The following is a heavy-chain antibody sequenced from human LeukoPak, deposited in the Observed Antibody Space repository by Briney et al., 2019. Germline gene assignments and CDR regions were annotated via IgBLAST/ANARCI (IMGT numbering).Heavy chain of an antibody. Sequence: PGGSLRLPCAASGFTFSNYWMSWVRQAPGKGLEWVANIKQDGSEKYYVDSVKGRFTISRDNAKNSLYLQMNSLRAEDTAVYYCARARITMIVVVYYFDYWGQGTLVTVSS. CDR1: GFTFSNYW. CDR3: ARARITMIVVVYYFDY. J-gene: IGHJ4*02. D-gene: IGHD3-22*01. V-gene: IGHV3-7*01. CDR2: IKQDGSEK.